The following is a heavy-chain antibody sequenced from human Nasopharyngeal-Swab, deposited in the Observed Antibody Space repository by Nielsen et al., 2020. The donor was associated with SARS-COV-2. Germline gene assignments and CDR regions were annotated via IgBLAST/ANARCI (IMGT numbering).Heavy chain of an antibody. V-gene: IGHV3-7*03. Sequence: GESLKISCAASGFTFSSYWMSWVRQAPGKGLEWVANIKQDGSEKYYVDSVKGRFSISRDTTKNSLYLQMNSLRAEDTAVYYCARDALTGGVDYWGQGTLVTVSS. J-gene: IGHJ4*02. CDR2: IKQDGSEK. CDR3: ARDALTGGVDY. CDR1: GFTFSSYW. D-gene: IGHD7-27*01.